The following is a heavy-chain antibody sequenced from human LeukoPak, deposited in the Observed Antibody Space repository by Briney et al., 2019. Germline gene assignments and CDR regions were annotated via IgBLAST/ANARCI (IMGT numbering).Heavy chain of an antibody. Sequence: ASVKVSCKASGYTFTCYYMHWVRQAPGQGLEWRGWINPNSGGTNYAQKFQGRVTMTRDTSISTAYMELSRLRSDDTAVYYCARDRSDDSSGYRYYYYYYGMDVWGQGTTVTVSS. D-gene: IGHD3-22*01. CDR3: ARDRSDDSSGYRYYYYYYGMDV. CDR2: INPNSGGT. V-gene: IGHV1-2*02. J-gene: IGHJ6*02. CDR1: GYTFTCYY.